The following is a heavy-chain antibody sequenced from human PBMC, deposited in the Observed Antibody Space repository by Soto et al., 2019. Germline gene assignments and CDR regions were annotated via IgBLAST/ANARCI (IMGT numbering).Heavy chain of an antibody. CDR3: ARLSLEFSGYDNFDY. V-gene: IGHV1-69*02. J-gene: IGHJ4*02. CDR1: GDTFSSHT. D-gene: IGHD5-12*01. CDR2: IIPMLGIP. Sequence: QVQLVPSGAEVTKPGSSVKVSCKASGDTFSSHTISWVRQAPGQGLEWMGRIIPMLGIPNYAQTFQGRITISADKTTNTAHMELSSLTSDDTAVYYCARLSLEFSGYDNFDYWGQGTLVTVSS.